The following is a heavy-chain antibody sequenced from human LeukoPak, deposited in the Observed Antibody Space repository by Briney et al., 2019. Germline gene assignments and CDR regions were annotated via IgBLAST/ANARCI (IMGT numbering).Heavy chain of an antibody. CDR2: IYYSGST. CDR1: GGSISSYY. J-gene: IGHJ4*02. CDR3: ARDRGGITIFGVASYYFDY. Sequence: PSETLSLTCTVSGGSISSYYWSWIRQPPGKGLEWIGYIYYSGSTNYNPSLKSRVTISVDTSKNQFSLKLSSVTAADTAVYYCARDRGGITIFGVASYYFDYWGQGTLVTVSS. V-gene: IGHV4-59*12. D-gene: IGHD3-3*01.